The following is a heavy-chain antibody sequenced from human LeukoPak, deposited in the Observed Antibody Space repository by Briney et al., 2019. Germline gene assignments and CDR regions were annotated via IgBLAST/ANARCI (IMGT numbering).Heavy chain of an antibody. CDR3: AKVAYYYDSSGYYSGGPFDY. CDR2: ISASGGTT. Sequence: GGSLRLSCAASGFTFSNYGISWVRQAPGKGLEWVSAISASGGTTYYADSVKGHFTISRDNSKNTLYLQMNSLSAEDTAVYYCAKVAYYYDSSGYYSGGPFDYWGQGTLVTVSS. D-gene: IGHD3-22*01. CDR1: GFTFSNYG. J-gene: IGHJ4*02. V-gene: IGHV3-23*01.